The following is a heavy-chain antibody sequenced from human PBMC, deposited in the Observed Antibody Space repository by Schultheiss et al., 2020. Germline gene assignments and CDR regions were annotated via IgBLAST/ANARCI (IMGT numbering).Heavy chain of an antibody. CDR1: GGSISSYY. D-gene: IGHD6-19*01. J-gene: IGHJ3*02. V-gene: IGHV4-59*08. CDR3: ARHYSSGWYAVNAFDI. CDR2: IYYSGST. Sequence: LSLTCTVSGGSISSYYWSWIRQPPGKGLEWIGYIYYSGSTNYNPSLKSRVTISVDTSKNQFSLKLISVTAADTAVYYCARHYSSGWYAVNAFDIWGQGTMVTVSS.